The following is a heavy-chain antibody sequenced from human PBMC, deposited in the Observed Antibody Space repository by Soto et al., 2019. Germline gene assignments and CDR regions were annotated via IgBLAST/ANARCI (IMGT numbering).Heavy chain of an antibody. J-gene: IGHJ5*01. CDR1: GYTSADFG. Sequence: QVQLMQSGTEVKKPGASVTVSCTASGYTSADFGISWVRPAPGQGLELMGWVSGNNGASNPAPKVQGRITMPLAPSTGVSYMALRSLRSDETAIYYCVRDQKYFRVNGNWFDSWGQGTLVSVSS. V-gene: IGHV1-18*04. D-gene: IGHD2-2*01. CDR2: VSGNNGAS. CDR3: VRDQKYFRVNGNWFDS.